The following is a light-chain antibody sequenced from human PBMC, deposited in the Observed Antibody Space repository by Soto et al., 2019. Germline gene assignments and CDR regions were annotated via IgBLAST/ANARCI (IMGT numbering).Light chain of an antibody. J-gene: IGKJ1*01. Sequence: DIHMTQSRCTLSGAVPGRDNLTCRASQTISSWVAWYQQKPGKAPKLLIYKASTLKRGVPSRFSGSGSGTEFTLTISSLQPDDFATYYCQHYNSYSEAFGQGTKVDIK. CDR1: QTISSW. V-gene: IGKV1-5*03. CDR2: KAS. CDR3: QHYNSYSEA.